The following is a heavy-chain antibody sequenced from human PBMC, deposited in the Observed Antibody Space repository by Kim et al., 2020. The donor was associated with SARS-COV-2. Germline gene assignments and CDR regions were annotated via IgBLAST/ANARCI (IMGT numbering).Heavy chain of an antibody. CDR1: GGSFSGYY. V-gene: IGHV4-34*01. Sequence: SETLSLTCAVYGGSFSGYYWSWIRQPPGKGLEWIGEINHSGSTNYNPSLKSRVTISVDTSKNQFSLKLSSVTAADTAVYYCARALRGPYYDILTGYSLYYYYGMDVGGQGTTVTVSS. D-gene: IGHD3-9*01. J-gene: IGHJ6*02. CDR3: ARALRGPYYDILTGYSLYYYYGMDV. CDR2: INHSGST.